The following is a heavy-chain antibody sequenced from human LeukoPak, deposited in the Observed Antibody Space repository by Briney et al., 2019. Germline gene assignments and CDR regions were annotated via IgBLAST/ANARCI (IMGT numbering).Heavy chain of an antibody. CDR3: ARQPAGTLFDY. Sequence: PSETLSLTCTVSGGSISSYYWSWLRQPPGKGLEWIGYIYYSGSTNYNPSLKSRVTISVDTSKNQFSLKLSSVTAADTAVYYCARQPAGTLFDYWGQGTLVTVSS. J-gene: IGHJ4*02. CDR1: GGSISSYY. D-gene: IGHD2-2*01. CDR2: IYYSGST. V-gene: IGHV4-59*01.